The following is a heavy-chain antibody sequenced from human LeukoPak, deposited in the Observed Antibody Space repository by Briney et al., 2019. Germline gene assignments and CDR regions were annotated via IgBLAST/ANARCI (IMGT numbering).Heavy chain of an antibody. D-gene: IGHD3-3*01. Sequence: GGSLRLSCAASGFTFSTYTMNWVRHIPGKGLEWISHIRSVDDITYYADSVKGRFTISRDNAKNSLDLQMESLRAEDTAVYYCAKDTGSPADAITMEDNAFDIWGQGTMVTVSS. V-gene: IGHV3-48*04. J-gene: IGHJ3*02. CDR3: AKDTGSPADAITMEDNAFDI. CDR2: IRSVDDIT. CDR1: GFTFSTYT.